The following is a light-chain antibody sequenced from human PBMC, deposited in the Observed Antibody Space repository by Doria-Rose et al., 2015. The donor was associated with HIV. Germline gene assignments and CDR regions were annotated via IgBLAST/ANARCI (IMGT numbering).Light chain of an antibody. CDR3: HQYGTSWT. V-gene: IGKV3-20*01. Sequence: EIVMTPSPGTLSLSPGERATLSCRASQSFSSTYLAWYQQKPGQAPSLLIYDGSTRATGIPDRFSASGSGTDFTLTSNRLEPEDLALYYCHQYGTSWTFGQGTKVEI. CDR1: QSFSSTY. J-gene: IGKJ1*01. CDR2: DGS.